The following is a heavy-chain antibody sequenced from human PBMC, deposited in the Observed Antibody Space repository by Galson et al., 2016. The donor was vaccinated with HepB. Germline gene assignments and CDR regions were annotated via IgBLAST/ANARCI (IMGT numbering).Heavy chain of an antibody. CDR3: AERRRLRAGGMDV. V-gene: IGHV4-61*01. CDR1: GGSVSSGSYY. D-gene: IGHD6-19*01. CDR2: ISYSGST. J-gene: IGHJ6*02. Sequence: SETLSLTCTVSGGSVSSGSYYWSWIRQPPGKGLEWIGYISYSGSTSYNPSLKSRVAISIDTSKNQFSLRLSSVTAADTAVYYCAERRRLRAGGMDVWGQGTTVTVSS.